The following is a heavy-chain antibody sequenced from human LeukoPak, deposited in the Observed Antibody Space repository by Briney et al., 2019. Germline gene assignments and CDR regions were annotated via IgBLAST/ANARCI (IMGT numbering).Heavy chain of an antibody. CDR2: IKSKTDGGTT. CDR1: GFTFSNAW. D-gene: IGHD1-26*01. CDR3: TLYSGSYYRTADY. Sequence: GGSLRLSCAASGFTFSNAWMSWVRQAPGKGLKWVGRIKSKTDGGTTDYAAPVKGRFTISRDDSKNTLYLQMNSLKTEDTAVYYCTLYSGSYYRTADYWGQGTLVTVSS. V-gene: IGHV3-15*01. J-gene: IGHJ4*02.